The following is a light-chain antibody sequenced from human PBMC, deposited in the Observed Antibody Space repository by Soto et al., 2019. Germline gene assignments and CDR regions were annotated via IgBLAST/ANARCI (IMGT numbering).Light chain of an antibody. CDR3: QQRRNWPMST. CDR1: QSVSSY. J-gene: IGKJ2*01. V-gene: IGKV3-11*01. Sequence: EIVLTQSPDTLSLSPGETATLSCRASQSVSSYLAWYQHKPGQAPRLLIYDASHRATGIPARFSGSGSGADFTLTISSLEPDDFAVYYCQQRRNWPMSTFVQGTKLEIK. CDR2: DAS.